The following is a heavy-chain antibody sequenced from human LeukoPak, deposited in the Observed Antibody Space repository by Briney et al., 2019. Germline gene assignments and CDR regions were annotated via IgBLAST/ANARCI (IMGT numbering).Heavy chain of an antibody. Sequence: SETLSLTCAVYGGSFSGYYWSWIRQPPGKGLEWIGEINQSGSTNYNPSLKSRVTISVDTSKNQFSLKLSSVTAADTAVYYCARGSDYDILTGHAFDIWGQGTMVTVSS. CDR2: INQSGST. CDR3: ARGSDYDILTGHAFDI. CDR1: GGSFSGYY. J-gene: IGHJ3*02. D-gene: IGHD3-9*01. V-gene: IGHV4-34*01.